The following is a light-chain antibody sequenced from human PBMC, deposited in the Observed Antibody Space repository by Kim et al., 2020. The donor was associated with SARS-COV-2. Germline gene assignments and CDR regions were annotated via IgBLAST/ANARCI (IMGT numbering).Light chain of an antibody. CDR3: AAWDDSLNGPV. V-gene: IGLV1-44*01. CDR1: SSNIGSYT. Sequence: GQRVTISCSGSSSNIGSYTVNWYQQLPGTAPKLLIYSNNQWPSGVPDRFSGSKSGTSASLAISGLQSEDEADYYCAAWDDSLNGPVFGGGTQLTVL. CDR2: SNN. J-gene: IGLJ2*01.